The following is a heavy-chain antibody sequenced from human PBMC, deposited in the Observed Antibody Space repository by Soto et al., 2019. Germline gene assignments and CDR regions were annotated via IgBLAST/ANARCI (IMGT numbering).Heavy chain of an antibody. CDR2: IYYSGST. CDR3: ARRYGGSIDY. V-gene: IGHV4-59*08. J-gene: IGHJ4*02. D-gene: IGHD2-15*01. Sequence: QVQLQESGPGLVKPSETLSLTCTVSGGSISSYYWSWIRQPPGKGLEWIGYIYYSGSTNYNPSLKSRATISVDTYKNQFSLKLSSVTAADTAVYYCARRYGGSIDYWGQGTLVTVSS. CDR1: GGSISSYY.